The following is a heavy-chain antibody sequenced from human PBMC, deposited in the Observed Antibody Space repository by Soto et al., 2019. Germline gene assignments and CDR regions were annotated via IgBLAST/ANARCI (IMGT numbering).Heavy chain of an antibody. D-gene: IGHD4-4*01. CDR2: ISYDGSNK. Sequence: GGSLRLSCAASGFTFSSYGMHWVRQAPGKGLEWVAVISYDGSNKYYADSVKGRFTISRDNSKNTLYLQMNSLRAEDTAVYYCAKDNHYSNYGLYYYYYMDVWGKATTVTVSS. CDR1: GFTFSSYG. CDR3: AKDNHYSNYGLYYYYYMDV. V-gene: IGHV3-30*18. J-gene: IGHJ6*03.